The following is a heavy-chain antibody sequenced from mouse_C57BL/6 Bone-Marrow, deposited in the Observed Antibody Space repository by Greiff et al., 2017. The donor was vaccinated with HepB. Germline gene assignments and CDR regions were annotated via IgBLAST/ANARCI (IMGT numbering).Heavy chain of an antibody. CDR2: ISSGGSYT. D-gene: IGHD1-1*01. CDR1: GFTFSSYG. Sequence: EVKLVESGGDLVKSGGSLKLSCAASGFTFSSYGMSWVRQTPDKRLEWVATISSGGSYTYYPDSVKGRFTISRDNAKNTLYLQMSSLKSEDTAMYYCARHEGTTGGQGTLVTVSA. J-gene: IGHJ3*01. V-gene: IGHV5-6*01. CDR3: ARHEGTT.